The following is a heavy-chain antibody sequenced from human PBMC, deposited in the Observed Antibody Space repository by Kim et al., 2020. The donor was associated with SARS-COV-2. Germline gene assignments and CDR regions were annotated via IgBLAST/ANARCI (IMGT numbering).Heavy chain of an antibody. D-gene: IGHD6-19*01. Sequence: ETKYRPTFQGQVTFSADKSIRTAYLQWSSLRPSDTAVYYGARLGPVAYFDYWGQGTLVTVSS. CDR3: ARLGPVAYFDY. J-gene: IGHJ4*02. CDR2: ET. V-gene: IGHV5-51*01.